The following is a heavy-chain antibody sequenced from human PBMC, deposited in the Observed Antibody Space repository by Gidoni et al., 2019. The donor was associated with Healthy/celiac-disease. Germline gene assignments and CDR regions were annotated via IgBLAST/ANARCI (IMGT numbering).Heavy chain of an antibody. CDR3: SRTQKGHCSSTSCYINWYFDL. CDR2: ISWNSGSI. Sequence: EVQLVESGGGLVQPGRSLRLSCAASGFTFADYAMHWVRQAPGKGLEWVSGISWNSGSIGYADSVKGRFTISRDNAKNSLYLQMNSLRAEDTALYYCSRTQKGHCSSTSCYINWYFDLWGRGTLVTVSS. V-gene: IGHV3-9*01. CDR1: GFTFADYA. J-gene: IGHJ2*01. D-gene: IGHD2-2*02.